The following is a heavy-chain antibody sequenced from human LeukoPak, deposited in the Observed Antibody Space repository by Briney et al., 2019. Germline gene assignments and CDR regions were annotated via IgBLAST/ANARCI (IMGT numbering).Heavy chain of an antibody. Sequence: GGSLRLSCAASGFTFRSYAIHWVRQTPGKGLEWVAFISYDGAVKYYADSVKGRFSISRDNSKNTLSLQMNSLRAEDTAVYYCAREGPYVVVTSPFDYWGQGTLVTVSS. CDR2: ISYDGAVK. V-gene: IGHV3-30-3*01. CDR3: AREGPYVVVTSPFDY. J-gene: IGHJ4*02. CDR1: GFTFRSYA. D-gene: IGHD2-21*02.